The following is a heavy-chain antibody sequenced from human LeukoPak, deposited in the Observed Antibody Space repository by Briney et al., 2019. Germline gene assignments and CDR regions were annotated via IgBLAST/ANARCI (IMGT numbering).Heavy chain of an antibody. Sequence: ASVKLSCTASGYTFTSYGITWVRQAPGLGLEWMGWISAYEGNTNYAQKLQGRFTMTTDTSTSTAYMELMSLRSDDTAVYYCASNRGYRYVHQAFDIWGQGTMVTVSS. V-gene: IGHV1-18*04. CDR1: GYTFTSYG. CDR2: ISAYEGNT. D-gene: IGHD5-18*01. J-gene: IGHJ3*02. CDR3: ASNRGYRYVHQAFDI.